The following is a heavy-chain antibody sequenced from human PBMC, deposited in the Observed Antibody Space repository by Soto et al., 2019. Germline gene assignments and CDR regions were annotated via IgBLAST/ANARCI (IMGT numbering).Heavy chain of an antibody. CDR1: GYSFTSYW. D-gene: IGHD3-22*01. CDR3: ASTSNYDSPFYYYGMDV. V-gene: IGHV5-51*01. J-gene: IGHJ6*02. Sequence: PGESLKISCKGSGYSFTSYWIGWVRQMPGKGLEWMGIIYPGDSDTRYSPSFQGQVTISADKSISTAYLQWSSLKASDTAMYYCASTSNYDSPFYYYGMDVWGQGTTVTVSS. CDR2: IYPGDSDT.